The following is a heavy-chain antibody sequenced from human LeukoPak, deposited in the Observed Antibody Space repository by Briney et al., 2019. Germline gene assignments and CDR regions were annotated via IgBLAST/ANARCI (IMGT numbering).Heavy chain of an antibody. CDR3: AKVSRYYDSSGPVDY. V-gene: IGHV3-23*01. J-gene: IGHJ4*02. CDR2: ISGSGGST. Sequence: PGGSLRLSCAASGFTFSSYAMSWVRQAPGKGLEWVSAISGSGGSTYYADSVKGRFTISRDNSKNTLYLQMNSLRAEDTAVYHCAKVSRYYDSSGPVDYWGQGTLVTVSS. CDR1: GFTFSSYA. D-gene: IGHD3-22*01.